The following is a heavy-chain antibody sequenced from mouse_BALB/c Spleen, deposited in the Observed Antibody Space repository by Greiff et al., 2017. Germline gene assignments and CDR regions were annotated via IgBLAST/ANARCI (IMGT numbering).Heavy chain of an antibody. J-gene: IGHJ2*01. CDR3: ARGDYDYDEDFDY. Sequence: EVMLVESGGGLVQPGGSRKLSCAASGFTFSSFGMHWVRQAPEKGLEWVAYISSGSSTIYYADTVKGRFTISRDNPKNTLFLQMTSLRSEDTAMYYCARGDYDYDEDFDYWGQGTTLTVSS. CDR2: ISSGSSTI. D-gene: IGHD2-4*01. V-gene: IGHV5-17*02. CDR1: GFTFSSFG.